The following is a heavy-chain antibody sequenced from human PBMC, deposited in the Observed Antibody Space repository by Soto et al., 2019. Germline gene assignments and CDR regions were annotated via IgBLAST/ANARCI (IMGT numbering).Heavy chain of an antibody. CDR1: GYTFTSYA. J-gene: IGHJ6*02. CDR2: INAGNGNT. CDR3: ARDYDFWSVHHYYSSYGTDF. V-gene: IGHV1-3*01. D-gene: IGHD3-3*01. Sequence: ASVKVSCKASGYTFTSYAMHWVRQAPGQRLEWMGWINAGNGNTKYSQKFQGRVTITRDTSASTAYMELSGLRSEDTAVYYCARDYDFWSVHHYYSSYGTDFSGQATTVTVS.